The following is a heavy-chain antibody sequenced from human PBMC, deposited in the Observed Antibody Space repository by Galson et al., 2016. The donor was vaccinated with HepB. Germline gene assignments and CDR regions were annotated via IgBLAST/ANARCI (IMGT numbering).Heavy chain of an antibody. CDR3: ARGRLEWFHDALDI. CDR2: INQSGST. CDR1: GDSFRAYC. Sequence: SETLSLTCGVYGDSFRAYCWNWIRQPPGKGLEWIGQINQSGSTSFNPSLNSRVTISADSSTNQFSLKLNSVTTADTAVYYCARGRLEWFHDALDIWDQGTMVIVSS. J-gene: IGHJ3*02. V-gene: IGHV4-34*01. D-gene: IGHD3-3*01.